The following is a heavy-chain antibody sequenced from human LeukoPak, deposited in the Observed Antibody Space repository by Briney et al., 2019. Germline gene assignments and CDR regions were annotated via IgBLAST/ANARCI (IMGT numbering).Heavy chain of an antibody. CDR3: ARQWYGGYVRGGYYFDY. D-gene: IGHD5-12*01. CDR1: GGSLSSYY. Sequence: PSETLSLTCTVSGGSLSSYYWSWIRQPPGKGLEWIGYIYYSGSTNYNPSLKSRVTISVDTSKNQFSLKLSSVTAADTAVYYCARQWYGGYVRGGYYFDYWGQGTLVTVSS. J-gene: IGHJ4*02. CDR2: IYYSGST. V-gene: IGHV4-59*08.